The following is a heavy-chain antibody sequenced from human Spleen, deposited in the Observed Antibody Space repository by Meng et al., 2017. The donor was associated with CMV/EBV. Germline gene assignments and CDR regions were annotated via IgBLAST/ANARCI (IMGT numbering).Heavy chain of an antibody. D-gene: IGHD3-3*01. Sequence: GGSLRLSCAASGFTFSSYWMHWVRQAPGKGLEWVPGISRLGDGDNRYYADSVKGRFTISRDNSKNALYLQMNSLRAGDTALYYCVKDDIALEYLYSPDSWGQGTLVTVSS. J-gene: IGHJ5*02. CDR1: GFTFSSYW. V-gene: IGHV3-23*01. CDR3: VKDDIALEYLYSPDS. CDR2: ISRLGDGDNR.